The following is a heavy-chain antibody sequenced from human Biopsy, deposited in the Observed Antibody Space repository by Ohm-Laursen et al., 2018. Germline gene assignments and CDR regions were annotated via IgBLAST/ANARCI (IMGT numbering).Heavy chain of an antibody. CDR2: INCKTGAT. J-gene: IGHJ4*02. CDR3: ARDPLNGHKHFDY. Sequence: ASVKVSCNASSYTFTDYNIHWMRQSPGQGLEWLGYINCKTGATNYAQKFQGTVTMTRDTSISTAYLALGSLRSADTAIYYCARDPLNGHKHFDYWGQGSLVTVSS. V-gene: IGHV1-2*02. D-gene: IGHD2-8*01. CDR1: SYTFTDYN.